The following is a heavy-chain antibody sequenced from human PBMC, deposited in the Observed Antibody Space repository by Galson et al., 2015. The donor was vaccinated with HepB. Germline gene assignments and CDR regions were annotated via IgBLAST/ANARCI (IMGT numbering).Heavy chain of an antibody. CDR3: AKGLLMVQDWFDP. D-gene: IGHD3-10*01. J-gene: IGHJ5*02. V-gene: IGHV3-23*01. CDR1: GFTVSSYA. CDR2: ISGSGGST. Sequence: SLRLSCAAPGFTVSSYAMSWVRQAPGKGLEWVSAISGSGGSTYYADSVKGRFTISRDNSKNTLYLQMNSLRAEDTAVYYCAKGLLMVQDWFDPWGQGTLVTVSS.